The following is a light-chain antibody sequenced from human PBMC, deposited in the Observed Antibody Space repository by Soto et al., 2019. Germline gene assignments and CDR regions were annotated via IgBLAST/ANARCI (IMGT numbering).Light chain of an antibody. CDR1: RGHSSYA. J-gene: IGLJ2*01. CDR2: LNSDGSH. CDR3: QTWDAGIRV. Sequence: QPVLTQSPSASASLGASVKLTCSLSRGHSSYAIAWHQQQPEKGPRYLMRLNSDGSHSRGDGIPDRFSGSSSGAERYLTISSLQSEDEADYYCQTWDAGIRVFGGGTKLTVL. V-gene: IGLV4-69*01.